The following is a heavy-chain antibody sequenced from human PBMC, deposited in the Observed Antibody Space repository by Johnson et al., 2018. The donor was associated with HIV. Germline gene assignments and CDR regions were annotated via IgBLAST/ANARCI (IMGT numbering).Heavy chain of an antibody. CDR2: MSSSGSTI. D-gene: IGHD3-9*01. CDR3: AREQATLFCRASGAAFNI. V-gene: IGHV3-11*04. CDR1: GFRFSDYY. Sequence: QVQLVESGGGLVKPGGSLRLSCEASGFRFSDYYMSWIRQAPGKGLEWISYMSSSGSTIYHAESVKGRFTISRDNAKNSLYLQMNSLRVEDTAVYYCAREQATLFCRASGAAFNIWGQGTTVTVSS. J-gene: IGHJ3*02.